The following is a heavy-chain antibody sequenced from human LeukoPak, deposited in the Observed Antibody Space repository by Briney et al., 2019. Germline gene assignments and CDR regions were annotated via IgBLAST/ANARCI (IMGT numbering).Heavy chain of an antibody. CDR3: ARLRGDYNFDC. CDR2: VNKGGREK. CDR1: GFTFSSYW. Sequence: GDSLRLSCGASGFTFSSYWMSWVRKAPGKGPKWVANVNKGGREKSYVDSVKGRFTISRDNAKKSLYLQMNSLRAEDTAVYYCARLRGDYNFDCWGQGTLVTVSS. D-gene: IGHD3-16*01. V-gene: IGHV3-7*05. J-gene: IGHJ4*02.